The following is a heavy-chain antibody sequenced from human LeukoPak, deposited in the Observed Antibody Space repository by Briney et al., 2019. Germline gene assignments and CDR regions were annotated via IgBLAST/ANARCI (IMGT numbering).Heavy chain of an antibody. CDR2: IYPRDGST. V-gene: IGHV1-46*01. J-gene: IGHJ4*02. CDR3: ARDQEGFDY. Sequence: GASVKVSCTASGYIFTSNYIHWVRQAPGQGLEWMGMIYPRDGSTSYAQRFQDRVTVTRDTSTSTVHMELSGLRSEDTAVYYCARDQEGFDYWGQATQVTVSS. CDR1: GYIFTSNY.